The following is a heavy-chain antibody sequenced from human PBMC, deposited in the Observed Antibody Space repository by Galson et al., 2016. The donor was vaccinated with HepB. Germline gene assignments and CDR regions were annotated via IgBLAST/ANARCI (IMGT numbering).Heavy chain of an antibody. D-gene: IGHD2-15*01. Sequence: SETLSLTCTVSGGSISSDYWSWIRQPPGKGLQYIAYIYYSGSTNYNPSLKSRVTISVDTSKKKFSLRLSSVTAADTAVYYCARVYRLRTRDAFDIWGQGTMVTVSS. CDR2: IYYSGST. J-gene: IGHJ3*02. V-gene: IGHV4-59*01. CDR3: ARVYRLRTRDAFDI. CDR1: GGSISSDY.